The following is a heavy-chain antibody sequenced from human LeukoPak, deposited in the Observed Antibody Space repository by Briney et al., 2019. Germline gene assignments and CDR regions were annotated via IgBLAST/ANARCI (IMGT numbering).Heavy chain of an antibody. CDR1: GFTFSSYG. D-gene: IGHD5-24*01. V-gene: IGHV3-30*18. CDR2: ISYDGSNK. CDR3: AKDVLEMATLSGAGFDY. Sequence: SGGSLRLSCAASGFTFSSYGMHWVRQAPGKGLEWVAVISYDGSNKYYADSVKGRFTISRDNSKNTLYPQMNSLRAEDTAVYYCAKDVLEMATLSGAGFDYWGQGTLVTVSS. J-gene: IGHJ4*02.